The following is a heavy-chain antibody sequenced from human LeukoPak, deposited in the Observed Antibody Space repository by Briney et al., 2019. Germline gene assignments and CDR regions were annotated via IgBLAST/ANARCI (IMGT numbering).Heavy chain of an antibody. J-gene: IGHJ4*02. V-gene: IGHV4-59*01. CDR3: TRGAGWLIDY. D-gene: IGHD3-16*01. CDR2: FHNSGTS. Sequence: MASETLSLTCTVSDDSISDYYRGWIRQPPGKGLEWIGYFHNSGTSTYNPSLKSRVTISADTSKNQFSLKLNSLTTADTAVYYCTRGAGWLIDYWGQGILVTVSS. CDR1: DDSISDYY.